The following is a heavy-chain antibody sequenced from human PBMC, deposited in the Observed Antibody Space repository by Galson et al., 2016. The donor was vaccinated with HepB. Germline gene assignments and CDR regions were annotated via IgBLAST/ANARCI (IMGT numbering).Heavy chain of an antibody. J-gene: IGHJ4*02. CDR1: GFTFSSSW. Sequence: SLRLSCAASGFTFSSSWMGWVRQSPGKGLEWVGNIKPDGSGKYYADSVEGRFTNSRDNARNSLYLQMSSLRAEDTAIYYCAKDIRSYGLFGRFDYWGQGTLVTVSS. CDR3: AKDIRSYGLFGRFDY. CDR2: IKPDGSGK. D-gene: IGHD5-18*01. V-gene: IGHV3-7*03.